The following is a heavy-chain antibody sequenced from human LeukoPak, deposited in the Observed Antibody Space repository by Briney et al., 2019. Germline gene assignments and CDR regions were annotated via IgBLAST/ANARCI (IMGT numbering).Heavy chain of an antibody. J-gene: IGHJ3*02. CDR3: ARANYDFWSGPDAFDI. CDR2: IYHSGST. Sequence: PSETLSLTCAVSGGSISSSNWWSWVRQPPGKGLEWIGEIYHSGSTNYNPSLKSRVTISVDKSKNQFSLKLSSVTAADTAVYYCARANYDFWSGPDAFDIWGQGTMVTVSS. D-gene: IGHD3-3*01. V-gene: IGHV4-4*02. CDR1: GGSISSSNW.